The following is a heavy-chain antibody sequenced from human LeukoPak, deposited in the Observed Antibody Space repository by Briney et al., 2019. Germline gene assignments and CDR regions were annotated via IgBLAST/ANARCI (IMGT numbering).Heavy chain of an antibody. Sequence: SQTLSLTCTVSNGAMSSDGDDWSWIRQPPGKGLEWIGCIFYSGSTYYNPSLKSRVSISIDTSKNQFSLKLSSVTAADTAVYYCARVELEGDFDYWGQGTLVTVSS. V-gene: IGHV4-31*03. J-gene: IGHJ4*02. D-gene: IGHD1-1*01. CDR1: NGAMSSDGDD. CDR3: ARVELEGDFDY. CDR2: IFYSGST.